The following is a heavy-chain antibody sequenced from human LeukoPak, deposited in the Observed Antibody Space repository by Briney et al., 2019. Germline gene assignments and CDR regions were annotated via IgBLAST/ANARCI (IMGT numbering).Heavy chain of an antibody. CDR3: ARDVGYFRFDY. J-gene: IGHJ4*02. CDR2: IKEDGSDK. Sequence: GGSLRLSCAASGNYWMHWVRQAPGKGLEWVANIKEDGSDKYYVDSVKGRFTISRDNAKNSLYLQMNNLRAEDTAVYYCARDVGYFRFDYWGQGTLVTVSS. CDR1: GNYW. D-gene: IGHD5-18*01. V-gene: IGHV3-7*01.